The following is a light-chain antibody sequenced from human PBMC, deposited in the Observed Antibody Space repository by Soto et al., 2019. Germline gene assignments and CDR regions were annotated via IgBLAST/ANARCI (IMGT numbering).Light chain of an antibody. Sequence: QSALTQPASVSGSPGQSITISCTGTSSDVGAYNYVSWYQQHPDKAPKLMIYEVSDRPSGVSNRFSGSKSGNTASLTISGLQAEDEADYYCSSYTTTATVVFVGGTKVTVL. CDR2: EVS. J-gene: IGLJ2*01. V-gene: IGLV2-14*01. CDR3: SSYTTTATVV. CDR1: SSDVGAYNY.